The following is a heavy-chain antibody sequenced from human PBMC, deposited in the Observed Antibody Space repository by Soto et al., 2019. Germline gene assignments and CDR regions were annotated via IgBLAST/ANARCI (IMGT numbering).Heavy chain of an antibody. CDR2: ISAYNGNT. CDR3: ATPPSRIAAAGPFEY. CDR1: GYTFTSYA. D-gene: IGHD6-13*01. J-gene: IGHJ4*02. V-gene: IGHV1-18*01. Sequence: GASVKVSSKASGYTFTSYALSSLRHAPGQGLEWMGWISAYNGNTNCAQKLQGRVTMTTDTSTSTAYMELRSLRSDDTAVYYCATPPSRIAAAGPFEYGGKETLVT.